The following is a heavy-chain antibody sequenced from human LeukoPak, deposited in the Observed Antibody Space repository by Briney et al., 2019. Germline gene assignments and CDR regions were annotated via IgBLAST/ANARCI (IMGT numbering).Heavy chain of an antibody. CDR2: ITNDGSST. CDR1: GLTFSSHW. V-gene: IGHV3-74*01. Sequence: PGGSLRLSCAASGLTFSSHWMHWVRQAPGKGLVWVSRITNDGSSTTYADSVEGRFTISRDNSKNTLYLQMNSLRAEDTAVYYCAKPMGTLDYWGQGTLVTVSS. D-gene: IGHD7-27*01. CDR3: AKPMGTLDY. J-gene: IGHJ4*02.